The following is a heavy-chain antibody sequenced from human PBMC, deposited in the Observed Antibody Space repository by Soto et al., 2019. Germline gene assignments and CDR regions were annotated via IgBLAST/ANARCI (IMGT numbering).Heavy chain of an antibody. CDR3: ASWGSGGVCSLLK. D-gene: IGHD2-8*02. J-gene: IGHJ4*02. CDR2: ISPRGGSK. Sequence: ASVKVSWKASGYTFTSHIINWERQAPGQAPGWMGIISPRGGSKTDAQEFHGIVTMTSDTSRSTVDIELSSMRSHDPAGYYCASWGSGGVCSLLKWGQGALLKVFS. CDR1: GYTFTSHI. V-gene: IGHV1-46*01.